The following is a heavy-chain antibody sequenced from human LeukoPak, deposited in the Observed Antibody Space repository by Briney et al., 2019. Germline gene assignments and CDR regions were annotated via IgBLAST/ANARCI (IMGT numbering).Heavy chain of an antibody. CDR1: GGTFSSYA. J-gene: IGHJ1*01. D-gene: IGHD1-26*01. V-gene: IGHV1-69*05. Sequence: GASVKVSCKASGGTFSSYAISWVRQAPGQGLEWMGGIIPIFGTANYAQKFQGRVTITTDESTSTAYMELSSLRSEDAAVYYCARAPSGSYILRAEYFQHWGQGTLVTVSS. CDR2: IIPIFGTA. CDR3: ARAPSGSYILRAEYFQH.